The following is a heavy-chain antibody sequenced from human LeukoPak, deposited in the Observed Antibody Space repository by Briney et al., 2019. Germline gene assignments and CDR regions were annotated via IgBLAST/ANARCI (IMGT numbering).Heavy chain of an antibody. Sequence: GRSLRLSCAASGFTFSSYAMHWVRQAPGKGLEWVAVISYDGSNKYYADSVKGRFTISRDNSKNTLYLQMNSLRAEDTAVYYCARDIHCSTSCYNFDYWGQGTLVTVSS. CDR3: ARDIHCSTSCYNFDY. CDR2: ISYDGSNK. CDR1: GFTFSSYA. J-gene: IGHJ4*02. D-gene: IGHD2-2*02. V-gene: IGHV3-30-3*01.